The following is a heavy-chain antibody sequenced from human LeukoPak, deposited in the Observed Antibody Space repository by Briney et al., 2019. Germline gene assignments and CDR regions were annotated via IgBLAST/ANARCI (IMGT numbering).Heavy chain of an antibody. J-gene: IGHJ6*02. D-gene: IGHD2-2*01. CDR1: GFTFGDYA. CDR3: TTDNAPGMDV. CDR2: IRSKAYSGTT. V-gene: IGHV3-49*04. Sequence: GGSLRLSCTASGFTFGDYAMSWVRQAPGKGLEWVGFIRSKAYSGTTEYAASVKGRFTISRDDSKSIAYLQMNSLKTEDTAVYYCTTDNAPGMDVWGQGTTVTVSS.